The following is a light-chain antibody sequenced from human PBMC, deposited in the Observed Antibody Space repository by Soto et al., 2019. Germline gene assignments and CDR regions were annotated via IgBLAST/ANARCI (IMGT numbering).Light chain of an antibody. J-gene: IGKJ4*01. V-gene: IGKV3D-15*01. Sequence: EIVMTQSPATLSVSPGERATLSCRSSQSVSSNLAWYQQKPGQAPRLLIYGASIRATGIPARFSGSGSGTEFTLTISSLQAEDCAVYYCQQYNNWLTFGGGTKVEIK. CDR1: QSVSSN. CDR2: GAS. CDR3: QQYNNWLT.